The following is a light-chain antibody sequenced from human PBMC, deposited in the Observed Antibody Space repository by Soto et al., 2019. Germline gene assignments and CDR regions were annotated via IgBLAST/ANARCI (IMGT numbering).Light chain of an antibody. CDR3: GSWDRSLNYV. V-gene: IGLV1-51*01. CDR2: DNN. J-gene: IGLJ1*01. Sequence: QSVLTQPPSVSAAPGQKVTISCSGSSSNIGNNFVTWYQQLPGTAPKLLIYDNNKRPSGIPDRFSGSQSGTSATLGITGLQTGEEAVYYCGSWDRSLNYVFGTGTKV. CDR1: SSNIGNNF.